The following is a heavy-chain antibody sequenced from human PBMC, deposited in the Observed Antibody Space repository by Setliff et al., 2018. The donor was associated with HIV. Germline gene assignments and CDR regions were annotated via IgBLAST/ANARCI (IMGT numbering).Heavy chain of an antibody. J-gene: IGHJ6*03. CDR3: ARVYYYGSPHMDV. CDR1: GASISNSNSY. V-gene: IGHV4-39*07. CDR2: INHSGST. D-gene: IGHD3-10*01. Sequence: KTSETLSLTCIVYGASISNSNSYWGWIRQPPGKGLEWIGDINHSGSTNYNPSLKSRVTISVDTSKNQFSLKLSSVTAADTAVYYCARVYYYGSPHMDVWGKGTTVTVSS.